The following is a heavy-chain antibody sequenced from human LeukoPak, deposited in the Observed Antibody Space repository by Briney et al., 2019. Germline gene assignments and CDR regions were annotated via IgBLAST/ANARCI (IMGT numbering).Heavy chain of an antibody. CDR2: ISGNGGGT. CDR3: AKSFGYSRSWFDY. V-gene: IGHV3-23*01. CDR1: GFTFSSYG. J-gene: IGHJ4*02. D-gene: IGHD6-13*01. Sequence: GGSLRLSCAASGFTFSSYGMSGARQAPGKGLEWVSGISGNGGGTYYADSVKGRFTISRDNSKNTLYLQMNSLRAEDTAVYYCAKSFGYSRSWFDYWGQGTPVTVSS.